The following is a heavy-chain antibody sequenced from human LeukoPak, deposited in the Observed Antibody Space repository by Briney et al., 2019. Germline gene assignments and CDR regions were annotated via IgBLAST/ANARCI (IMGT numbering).Heavy chain of an antibody. J-gene: IGHJ4*02. CDR2: ISYDGSNK. V-gene: IGHV3-30-3*02. Sequence: HTGGSLRLSCAASGFTFSSYAMHWVRQAPGKGLEWVAVISYDGSNKYYADSVKGRFTISRDNSKNTLYLQMNSLRAEDTAVYYCAKTVGSWLHGAYYFDYWGQGTLVTVSS. CDR1: GFTFSSYA. CDR3: AKTVGSWLHGAYYFDY. D-gene: IGHD6-13*01.